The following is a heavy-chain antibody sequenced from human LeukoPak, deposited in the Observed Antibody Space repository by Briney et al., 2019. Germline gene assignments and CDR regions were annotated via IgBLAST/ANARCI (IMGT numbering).Heavy chain of an antibody. V-gene: IGHV1-2*02. CDR2: INPNSGGT. CDR3: ARDLAEYYDSSGYYRDY. J-gene: IGHJ4*02. CDR1: GYTFTGYY. Sequence: ASVKASCKASGYTFTGYYMHWVRQAPGQGLEWMGWINPNSGGTNYAQKFQGRVTMTRDTSISTAYMELSRLRSDDTAVYYCARDLAEYYDSSGYYRDYWGQGTLVTVSS. D-gene: IGHD3-22*01.